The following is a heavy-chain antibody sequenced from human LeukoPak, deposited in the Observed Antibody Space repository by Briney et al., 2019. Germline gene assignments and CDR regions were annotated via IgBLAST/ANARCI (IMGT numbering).Heavy chain of an antibody. CDR3: ARDRGGSRSDC. J-gene: IGHJ4*02. V-gene: IGHV3-66*01. CDR1: GFTVSTNY. CDR2: IYSGGTT. D-gene: IGHD6-13*01. Sequence: PGGSPRLSCAASGFTVSTNYMSWVRQAPGKGLEWVSVIYSGGTTYYADSVKDRFTISRDNSKNTLYLQMNSLRAEDTAVYYCARDRGGSRSDCWGQGTLVTVSS.